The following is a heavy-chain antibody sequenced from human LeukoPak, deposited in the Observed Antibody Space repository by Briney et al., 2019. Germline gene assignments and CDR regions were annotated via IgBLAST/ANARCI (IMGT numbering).Heavy chain of an antibody. J-gene: IGHJ6*02. CDR1: GFSFSSYA. Sequence: GGPLRLSCAASGFSFSSYAMSWVRQAPGKGLEWVAVISYDGSNKYYADSVKGRFTISRDNSKNTLYLQMNSLRAEDTAVYYCARELYGSGRSSVYGMDVWGQGTTVTVSS. D-gene: IGHD3-10*01. CDR2: ISYDGSNK. V-gene: IGHV3-30-3*01. CDR3: ARELYGSGRSSVYGMDV.